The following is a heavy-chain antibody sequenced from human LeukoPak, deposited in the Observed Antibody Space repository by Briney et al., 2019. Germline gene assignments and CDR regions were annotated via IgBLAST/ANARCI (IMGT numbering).Heavy chain of an antibody. Sequence: GGSLRLSCAVSGFTVSSNSWSWVRQAPGKGLEWVSFIYSGGNTHYSDSVKGRFTISRDNSKNSLYLQMNSLRAEDTAVYYCARALIGYYFDYWGQGTLVTVSS. D-gene: IGHD2-8*01. CDR2: IYSGGNT. CDR3: ARALIGYYFDY. V-gene: IGHV3-53*01. J-gene: IGHJ4*02. CDR1: GFTVSSNS.